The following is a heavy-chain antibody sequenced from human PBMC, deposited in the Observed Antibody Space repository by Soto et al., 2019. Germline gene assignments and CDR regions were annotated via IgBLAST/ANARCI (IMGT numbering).Heavy chain of an antibody. CDR2: ISGSGGTT. Sequence: GGSLRLSCAACGLTFSNFGMYAMSWVRQAPGKGLEWVSGISGSGGTTYYADSVKGRFPISRDNSKRTLDLQMNSLRAEDTAVYYCALRYCSRTSCPPLNKFFYMDVWGKGTTVTVSS. J-gene: IGHJ6*03. CDR1: GLTFSNFGMYA. D-gene: IGHD2-2*01. CDR3: ALRYCSRTSCPPLNKFFYMDV. V-gene: IGHV3-23*01.